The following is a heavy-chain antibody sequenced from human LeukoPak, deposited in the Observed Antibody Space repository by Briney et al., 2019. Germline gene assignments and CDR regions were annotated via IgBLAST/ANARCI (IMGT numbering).Heavy chain of an antibody. D-gene: IGHD4-23*01. Sequence: ASVKVSCKASGYTFTGYYMHWVRQAPGQGLEWMGWINPNSGGTNYAQKFQGWVTMTRDTSISTAYMELSRLRSDDTAVYYCARGEGYGGIYGMDVWGQGTTVTVSS. CDR2: INPNSGGT. CDR3: ARGEGYGGIYGMDV. V-gene: IGHV1-2*04. CDR1: GYTFTGYY. J-gene: IGHJ6*02.